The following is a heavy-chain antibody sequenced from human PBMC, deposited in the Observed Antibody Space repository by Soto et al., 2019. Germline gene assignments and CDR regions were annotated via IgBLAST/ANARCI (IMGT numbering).Heavy chain of an antibody. J-gene: IGHJ3*02. V-gene: IGHV3-11*01. CDR1: GFTFSDYY. CDR2: ISGSTGNI. CDR3: ARESGSGAFDI. Sequence: GGSLRLSCAASGFTFSDYYMTWIRQAPGKGLEWVSYISGSTGNIYYADSVKGRFTISRDNAKDSLYLQMNSLRAEDTAVYYCARESGSGAFDIWGQGTMVTVSS.